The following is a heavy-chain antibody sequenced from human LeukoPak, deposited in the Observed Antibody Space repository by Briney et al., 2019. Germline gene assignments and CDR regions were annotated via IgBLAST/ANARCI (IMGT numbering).Heavy chain of an antibody. V-gene: IGHV3-11*04. J-gene: IGHJ6*03. CDR2: ISSSGSTI. CDR3: ARDYGDYYMDV. CDR1: GFTFSDYY. Sequence: GGSLRLSCAASGFTFSDYYMSWTRQAPGKGLEWVSYISSSGSTIHYADSVKGRFTISRDNAKNSLYLQMNSLRAEDTAVYYCARDYGDYYMDVWGKGTTVTVSS. D-gene: IGHD4-17*01.